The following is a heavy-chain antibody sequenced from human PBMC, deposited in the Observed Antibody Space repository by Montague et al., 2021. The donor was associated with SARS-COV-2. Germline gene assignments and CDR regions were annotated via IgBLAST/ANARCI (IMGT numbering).Heavy chain of an antibody. V-gene: IGHV4-34*01. D-gene: IGHD3-22*01. J-gene: IGHJ4*02. CDR3: ARGQSGITTIVLAILGVEFYFRY. Sequence: SETLSLTCAVYGGSFSDSHWSWLRQPPGKGLEWIGEINQSGSTKYNPSLKSRVTISVDTSKNQFSLKLSSLTAADTAVYYCARGQSGITTIVLAILGVEFYFRYSGQGPLVCVSS. CDR2: INQSGST. CDR1: GGSFSDSH.